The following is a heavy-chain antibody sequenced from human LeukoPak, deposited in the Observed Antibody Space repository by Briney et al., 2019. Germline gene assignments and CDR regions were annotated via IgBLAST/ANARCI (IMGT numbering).Heavy chain of an antibody. Sequence: GGSLRLSCAASGFTFSSYAMSWVRQAPGKGLEWVSTFSGSGGSTYYADSVKGRFTISRDNSRNTLYLQMNSLGAEDTAIYYCAKSTNSCSGGSCYSGFDYWGQGTLVTASS. D-gene: IGHD2-15*01. CDR3: AKSTNSCSGGSCYSGFDY. J-gene: IGHJ4*02. CDR1: GFTFSSYA. CDR2: FSGSGGST. V-gene: IGHV3-23*01.